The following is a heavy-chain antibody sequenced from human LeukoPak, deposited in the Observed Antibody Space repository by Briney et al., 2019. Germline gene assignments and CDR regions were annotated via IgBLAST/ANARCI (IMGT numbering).Heavy chain of an antibody. J-gene: IGHJ6*02. Sequence: GSSVKVSCKASGGTFSSYAISWVRQAPGQGLEWMGGIIPIFGTANYAQRFQGRVTITADESTSTAYMELSSLRSEDAVVYYCARDATARYYYYGMDVWGQGTTVTVSS. D-gene: IGHD5-18*01. V-gene: IGHV1-69*01. CDR2: IIPIFGTA. CDR3: ARDATARYYYYGMDV. CDR1: GGTFSSYA.